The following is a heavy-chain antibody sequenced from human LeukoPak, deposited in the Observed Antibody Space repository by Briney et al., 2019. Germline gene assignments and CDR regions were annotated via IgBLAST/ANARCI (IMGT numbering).Heavy chain of an antibody. CDR1: GYSFTGYY. CDR3: ARYYTMIVGTPGY. V-gene: IGHV1-2*06. Sequence: ASVKVPYKASGYSFTGYYMLWVGQAPGQGREWMGRINPYSGDTNYAPNSQGRVTITRDHSISTAYMELSRLRPDGTAVLSCARYYTMIVGTPGYWGQGTLVTVSS. CDR2: INPYSGDT. J-gene: IGHJ4*02. D-gene: IGHD3-22*01.